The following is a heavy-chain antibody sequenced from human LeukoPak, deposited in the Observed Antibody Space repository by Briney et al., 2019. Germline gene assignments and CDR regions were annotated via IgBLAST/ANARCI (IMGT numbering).Heavy chain of an antibody. D-gene: IGHD3-9*01. V-gene: IGHV3-30*02. J-gene: IGHJ6*03. Sequence: PGGSLRLSCAASGFTFSSYGMHWVRQAPGKGLEWVAFIRYDGSNKYYADSVKGRFTISRDNSKNTLYLQMNSLRAEDTAVYYCASCDYFEYYMDVWGKGTTVTVSS. CDR1: GFTFSSYG. CDR3: ASCDYFEYYMDV. CDR2: IRYDGSNK.